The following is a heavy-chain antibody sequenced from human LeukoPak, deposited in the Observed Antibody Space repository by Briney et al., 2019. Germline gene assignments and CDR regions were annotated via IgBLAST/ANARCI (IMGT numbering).Heavy chain of an antibody. J-gene: IGHJ3*02. V-gene: IGHV4-39*07. CDR1: GGSISTSNYY. Sequence: SQTLSLTCTVSGGSISTSNYYWGWIRQPPGKGLEWLGNIFYSGSTYYSPSLRIQVPISLDTSRNPSSLKLNTVTAADTAVYYCARVCQDRGGAEWSTDAFDIWGQGTMVTVSS. CDR3: ARVCQDRGGAEWSTDAFDI. D-gene: IGHD3-10*01. CDR2: IFYSGST.